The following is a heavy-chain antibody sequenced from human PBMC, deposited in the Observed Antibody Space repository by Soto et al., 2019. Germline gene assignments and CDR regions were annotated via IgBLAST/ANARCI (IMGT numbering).Heavy chain of an antibody. Sequence: DSVKVSCTASGYPFTSYYMHWVRQAPGQGLEWMGIINPSGGSTSYAQKFQGRVTMTRDTSTSTVYMELSSLRSEDTAVYYCARDRDIWTMLVPTGRYYENGRDFWGQGTTVNVSS. CDR2: INPSGGST. CDR1: GYPFTSYY. J-gene: IGHJ6*02. CDR3: ARDRDIWTMLVPTGRYYENGRDF. D-gene: IGHD3-9*01. V-gene: IGHV1-46*01.